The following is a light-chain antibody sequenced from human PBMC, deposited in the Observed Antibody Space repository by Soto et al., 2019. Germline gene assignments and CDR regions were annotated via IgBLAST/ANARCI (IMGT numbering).Light chain of an antibody. CDR1: SSDVGGYNY. Sequence: QSALTQPRSVSGSPGQSVTISCTGTSSDVGGYNYVSWYQRHPGKAPKLMLYDVSRRPSGVPDRFSGSKSGNTASLTISGLQAQDEADYFCCSYAGSYTYVFGAGTKV. J-gene: IGLJ1*01. CDR3: CSYAGSYTYV. CDR2: DVS. V-gene: IGLV2-11*01.